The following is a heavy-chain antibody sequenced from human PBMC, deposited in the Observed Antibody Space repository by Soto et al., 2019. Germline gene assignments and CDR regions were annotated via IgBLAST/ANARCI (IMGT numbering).Heavy chain of an antibody. D-gene: IGHD1-1*01. CDR1: GFTFSSYS. CDR2: IPPTSTFL. V-gene: IGHV3-21*06. CDR3: ARARGNDWYEDY. Sequence: EVQLVESGGGLVKPGGSLRLSCAASGFTFSSYSFNWVRQAPGKGLEWVSIIPPTSTFLSYADSVRGRLPISSENAKNSLYLQMDSLGAGDTAVYYCARARGNDWYEDYWGQGTLVTVSS. J-gene: IGHJ4*02.